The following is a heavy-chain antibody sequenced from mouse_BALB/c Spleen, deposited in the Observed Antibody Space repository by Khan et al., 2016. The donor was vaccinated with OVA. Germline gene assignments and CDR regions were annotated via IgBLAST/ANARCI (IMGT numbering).Heavy chain of an antibody. CDR2: LNTYTGKP. CDR1: GYTFTNNG. D-gene: IGHD2-14*01. V-gene: IGHV9-3-1*01. CDR3: ARVGYNGTMDY. Sequence: QIQLVQSGPELKKPGETVKISCKASGYTFTNNGMNWVKQAPGKGLKWMGWLNTYTGKPTYADDFKGRFAFSLETSASPAYLQFNNLKNEDTATYFCARVGYNGTMDYWGQGTSVTVSS. J-gene: IGHJ4*01.